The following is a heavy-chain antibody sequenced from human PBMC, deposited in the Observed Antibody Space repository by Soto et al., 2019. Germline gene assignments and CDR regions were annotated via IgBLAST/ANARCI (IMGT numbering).Heavy chain of an antibody. Sequence: EVQLLESGGGLAQAGGSRRLSCAASGFNFRIYAMNWVRQAPGKGLEWVSVMIGDGSSWDYADSVRGRFTISRDNSKNTLYLQMNSLRAEDTAVYYCAKDLRPDGRYDLDYWGQGTLVTVSS. CDR3: AKDLRPDGRYDLDY. CDR1: GFNFRIYA. D-gene: IGHD1-26*01. V-gene: IGHV3-23*01. J-gene: IGHJ4*02. CDR2: MIGDGSSW.